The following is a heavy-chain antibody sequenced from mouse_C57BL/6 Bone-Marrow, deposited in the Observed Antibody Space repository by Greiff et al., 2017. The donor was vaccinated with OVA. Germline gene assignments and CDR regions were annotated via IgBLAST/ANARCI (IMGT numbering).Heavy chain of an antibody. D-gene: IGHD1-1*01. CDR2: IRSKSNNYAT. CDR1: GFSFNTYA. CDR3: VRRRVVGYFDV. V-gene: IGHV10-1*01. Sequence: EVHLVESGGGLVQPKGSLKLSCAASGFSFNTYAMNWVRQAPGKGLEWVARIRSKSNNYATYYADSVKDRFTISRDDSESMLYLQMNNLKTEDTAMYYCVRRRVVGYFDVWGTGTTVTVSS. J-gene: IGHJ1*03.